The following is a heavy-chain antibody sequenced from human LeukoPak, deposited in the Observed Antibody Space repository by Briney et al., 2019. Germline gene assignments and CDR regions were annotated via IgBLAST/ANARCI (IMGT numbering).Heavy chain of an antibody. CDR1: GFTFSSYA. J-gene: IGHJ3*02. D-gene: IGHD2-15*01. CDR2: ISGSGGST. Sequence: HPGGSLRLSCAASGFTFSSYAMSRVRQAPGKGLEWVSAISGSGGSTYYADSVKGRFTISRDNSKNTLYLQMNSLRAEDTALYYCAKGQQAAPYDAFDIWGQGTMVTVSS. V-gene: IGHV3-23*01. CDR3: AKGQQAAPYDAFDI.